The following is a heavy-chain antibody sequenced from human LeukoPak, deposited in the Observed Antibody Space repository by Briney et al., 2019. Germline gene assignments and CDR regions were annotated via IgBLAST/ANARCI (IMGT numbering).Heavy chain of an antibody. D-gene: IGHD3-22*01. V-gene: IGHV1-69*13. J-gene: IGHJ4*02. CDR1: GGTFNSYA. CDR2: ITAVFRSV. Sequence: ASVKVSCKTSGGTFNSYAISWVRQAPGQGLEWMGGITAVFRSVNYAQRFQGRVTITADEFMRTVYMELSSLRSEDTAVYYCARHSGYHSTMYLDYWGQGTLVTVSS. CDR3: ARHSGYHSTMYLDY.